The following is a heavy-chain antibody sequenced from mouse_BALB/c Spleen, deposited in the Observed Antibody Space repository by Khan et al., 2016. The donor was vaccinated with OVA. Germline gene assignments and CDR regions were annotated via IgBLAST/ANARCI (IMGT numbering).Heavy chain of an antibody. CDR3: ARGNYYGSNSWFAY. V-gene: IGHV1-18*01. CDR1: GYSFTDYT. CDR2: INPYNGFT. Sequence: VQLKESGPELVKPGASMKISCKASGYSFTDYTMNWVKRSHGKNLEWIGLINPYNGFTSYNQKFKGKATLTVDKSSSTAYMELLSLTSEDSAVYYCARGNYYGSNSWFAYWGQGTLVTVSA. J-gene: IGHJ3*01. D-gene: IGHD1-1*01.